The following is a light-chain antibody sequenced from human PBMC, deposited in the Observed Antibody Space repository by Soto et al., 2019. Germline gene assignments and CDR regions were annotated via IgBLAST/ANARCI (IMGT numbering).Light chain of an antibody. CDR2: EVT. CDR1: SSDIGDYNY. CDR3: SSYTSSSTGV. Sequence: QSVLTQPPSASGSPGQSVTFSCTGTSSDIGDYNYVSWYQQHPGKAPKLMIYEVTKRPSGVSNRFSGSKSGNTASLTISGLQAEDEADYYCSSYTSSSTGVFGTGTKVTVL. J-gene: IGLJ1*01. V-gene: IGLV2-14*01.